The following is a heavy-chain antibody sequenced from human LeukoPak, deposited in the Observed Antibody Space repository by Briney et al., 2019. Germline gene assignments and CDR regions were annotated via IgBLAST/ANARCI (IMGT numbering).Heavy chain of an antibody. Sequence: ASVKVSCKASGGTFSSYAISWVRQAPGQGLEWMRGIIPIFGTANYAQKFQGRVTITADESTSTAYMELSSLRSEDTAVYYCARGDCSSTSCYQGGYYYYYYMDVWGKGTTVTVSS. J-gene: IGHJ6*03. CDR3: ARGDCSSTSCYQGGYYYYYYMDV. CDR1: GGTFSSYA. V-gene: IGHV1-69*13. D-gene: IGHD2-2*01. CDR2: IIPIFGTA.